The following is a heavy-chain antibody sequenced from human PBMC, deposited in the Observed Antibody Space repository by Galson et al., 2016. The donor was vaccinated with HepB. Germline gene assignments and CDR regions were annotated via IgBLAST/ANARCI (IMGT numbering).Heavy chain of an antibody. CDR3: AKWSSAWHAFDI. J-gene: IGHJ3*02. CDR2: VHYSGST. D-gene: IGHD6-19*01. V-gene: IGHV4-59*01. CDR1: GGSISSYY. Sequence: TVSGGSISSYYWNWMRQPPGKGLEWIGYVHYSGSTKYNPSLKSRITTAVDTSKNQFSLKVNSVTAADTAVYYCAKWSSAWHAFDIWGQGTMVTVSS.